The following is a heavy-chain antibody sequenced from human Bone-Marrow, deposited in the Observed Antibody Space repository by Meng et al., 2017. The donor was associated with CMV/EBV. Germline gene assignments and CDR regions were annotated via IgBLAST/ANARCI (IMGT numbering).Heavy chain of an antibody. Sequence: SETLSLTCTVSGGSISSYSWSWIRQPPGKGLEWIGYIYYSGSTNYNPSLKSRVTISVDTSKNQFSLQLSSVTAADTAVYYCARGNNIVVVPAAPPGAFDIWGQGTMVTVSS. V-gene: IGHV4-59*01. CDR1: GGSISSYS. D-gene: IGHD2-2*01. J-gene: IGHJ3*02. CDR2: IYYSGST. CDR3: ARGNNIVVVPAAPPGAFDI.